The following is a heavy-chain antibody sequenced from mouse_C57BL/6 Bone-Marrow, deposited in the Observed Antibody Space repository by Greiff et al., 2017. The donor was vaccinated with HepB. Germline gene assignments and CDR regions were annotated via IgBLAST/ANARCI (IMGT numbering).Heavy chain of an antibody. CDR3: TTPIYYYGSSYFDY. CDR1: GFNIKDDY. D-gene: IGHD1-1*01. J-gene: IGHJ2*01. CDR2: IDPENGDT. Sequence: EVQLQESGAELVRPGASVKLSCTASGFNIKDDYMHWVKQRPEQGLEWIGWIDPENGDTEYASKFPGKATITADTSSNTAYLQLSSLTSEDTAVYYCTTPIYYYGSSYFDYWGQGTTLTVSS. V-gene: IGHV14-4*01.